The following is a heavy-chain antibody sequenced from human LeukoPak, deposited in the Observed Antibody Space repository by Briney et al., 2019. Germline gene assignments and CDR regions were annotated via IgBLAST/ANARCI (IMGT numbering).Heavy chain of an antibody. V-gene: IGHV3-21*01. D-gene: IGHD3-10*01. CDR3: ARDASWFGDPYYFDY. Sequence: RGGSLRLSCAASGFTFSSYSMNWVRQAPGKGLEWVSSISSSSSYIYYADSAKGRFTISRDNAKNSLYLQMNSLRAEDTAVYYCARDASWFGDPYYFDYWGQGTLVTVSS. CDR1: GFTFSSYS. J-gene: IGHJ4*02. CDR2: ISSSSSYI.